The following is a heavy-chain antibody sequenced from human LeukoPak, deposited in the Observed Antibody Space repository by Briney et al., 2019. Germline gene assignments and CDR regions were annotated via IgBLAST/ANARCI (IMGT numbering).Heavy chain of an antibody. D-gene: IGHD3-16*02. V-gene: IGHV3-23*01. J-gene: IGHJ4*01. CDR3: AKVTYDYVSGSYRSAYFDY. Sequence: GGSLRLSCAASGFTFSSYDMNWVRQAPGKGLEWVSSLSYSGGNIYYADSVKGRFTISRDNAKNTLYLQMNSLRAGDTGVYYFAKVTYDYVSGSYRSAYFDYWGHGTLVTLCS. CDR2: LSYSGGNI. CDR1: GFTFSSYD.